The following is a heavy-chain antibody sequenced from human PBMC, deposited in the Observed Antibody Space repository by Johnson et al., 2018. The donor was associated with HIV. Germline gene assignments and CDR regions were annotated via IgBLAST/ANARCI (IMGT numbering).Heavy chain of an antibody. CDR2: VYSGGYT. D-gene: IGHD3-16*01. CDR1: EFNVSSNY. Sequence: VQLVESGGGLVQPGGSLRLSCAASEFNVSSNYMNWVRQAPGRGLEWVSVVYSGGYTYYADSVKGRFTISRDTSKNTLYLQMNSLRAEDTAVYYCAREAYAAGAFDIWGQGTMVTVSS. J-gene: IGHJ3*02. CDR3: AREAYAAGAFDI. V-gene: IGHV3-66*01.